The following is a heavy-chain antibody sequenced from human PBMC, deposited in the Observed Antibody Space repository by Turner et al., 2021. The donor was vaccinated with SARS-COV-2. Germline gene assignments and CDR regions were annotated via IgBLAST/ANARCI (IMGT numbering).Heavy chain of an antibody. Sequence: EVPLVESGGGLDQLGGSVRLPCGASGFSFSSYWMTWFRQTPGKGLEWVANIQQDGSEKYYVDSVKGRFTISRDNAKNSLYLQMNSLRAEDTAVYYCARDLLGYSYGSDYWGQGTLVTVSS. CDR2: IQQDGSEK. V-gene: IGHV3-7*03. J-gene: IGHJ4*02. CDR1: GFSFSSYW. D-gene: IGHD5-18*01. CDR3: ARDLLGYSYGSDY.